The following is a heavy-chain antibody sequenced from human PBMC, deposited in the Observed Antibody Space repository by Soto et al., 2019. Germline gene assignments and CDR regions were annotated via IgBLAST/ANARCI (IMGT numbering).Heavy chain of an antibody. CDR3: ARGSLGYCSSTSCFGFDP. CDR1: GGSISSGDYY. Sequence: SETLSLTCTVSGGSISSGDYYWSWIRQPPGKGLEWIGYIYYSGSTYYNPSLKNRLTISADTSKNHFPLRLSSVTAADTAVYYCARGSLGYCSSTSCFGFDPWGQGTLVTVSS. V-gene: IGHV4-30-4*01. J-gene: IGHJ5*02. D-gene: IGHD2-2*01. CDR2: IYYSGST.